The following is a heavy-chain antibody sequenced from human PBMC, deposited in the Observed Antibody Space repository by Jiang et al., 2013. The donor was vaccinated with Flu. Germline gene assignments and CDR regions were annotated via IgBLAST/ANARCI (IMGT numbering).Heavy chain of an antibody. Sequence: GSGLVKPSETLSLTCAVSGYSISSGYYWGWIRQPPGKGLEWIGSIYHSGSTYYNPSLKSRVTISVDTSKNQFSLKLSSVTAADTAVYYCARDGGSTNYYMDVWGKGTTVTVSS. CDR2: IYHSGST. D-gene: IGHD4-23*01. CDR3: ARDGGSTNYYMDV. V-gene: IGHV4-38-2*02. J-gene: IGHJ6*03. CDR1: GYSISSGYY.